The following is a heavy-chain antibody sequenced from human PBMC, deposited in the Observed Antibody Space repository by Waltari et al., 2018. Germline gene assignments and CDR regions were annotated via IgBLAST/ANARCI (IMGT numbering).Heavy chain of an antibody. Sequence: SYGMHWVRQAPGKGLEWVAVIWYDGSNKYYADSVKGRFTISRDNSKNTLYLQMNSLRAEDTAVYYCAKDAYSSSWYSPGWFDPWGQGTLVTVSS. CDR2: IWYDGSNK. J-gene: IGHJ5*02. V-gene: IGHV3-33*06. CDR1: SYG. CDR3: AKDAYSSSWYSPGWFDP. D-gene: IGHD6-13*01.